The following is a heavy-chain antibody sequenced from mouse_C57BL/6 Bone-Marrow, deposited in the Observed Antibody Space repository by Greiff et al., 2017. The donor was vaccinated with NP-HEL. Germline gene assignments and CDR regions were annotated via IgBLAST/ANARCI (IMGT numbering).Heavy chain of an antibody. D-gene: IGHD1-1*01. Sequence: EVQLVESGPGLVKPSQSLSLTCSVTGYSITSGYYWNWIRQFPGNKLEWMGYISYDGSNNYNPSLQNRISITRDTSKNQFFLKLNAVTTEDTATYYCAREGGYYYGDFDVWGTGTTVTVSS. CDR2: ISYDGSN. V-gene: IGHV3-6*01. CDR3: AREGGYYYGDFDV. CDR1: GYSITSGYY. J-gene: IGHJ1*03.